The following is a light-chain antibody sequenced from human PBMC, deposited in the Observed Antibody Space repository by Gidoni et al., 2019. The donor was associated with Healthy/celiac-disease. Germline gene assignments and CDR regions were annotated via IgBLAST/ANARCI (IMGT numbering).Light chain of an antibody. J-gene: IGKJ1*01. CDR1: QRVSSSY. CDR2: GSS. V-gene: IGKV3-20*01. Sequence: EIVLTQSPGTLSLSPGERATLSCRAGQRVSSSYLAGSQQKPGQAPRLLIYGSSSRATGIPDRFSGSGSGTDFTHTISRLEPEDFAVYYCQQYGSSPAFGQGTKVEIK. CDR3: QQYGSSPA.